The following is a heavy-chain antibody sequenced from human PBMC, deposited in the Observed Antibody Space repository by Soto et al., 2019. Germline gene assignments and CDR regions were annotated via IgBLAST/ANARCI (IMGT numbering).Heavy chain of an antibody. Sequence: QVRLVESGGGVVQPGRSLRLSCAASGFTFNSYGMHWVRQAPGKGLEWVAVIWSDGSNKYNADSVKGRFTISRDNSKNTLYLQMNSLRVEDTALYCCARDPPDDDRGHYAFDIWGQGTMVTVSS. CDR1: GFTFNSYG. CDR2: IWSDGSNK. J-gene: IGHJ3*02. D-gene: IGHD3-9*01. CDR3: ARDPPDDDRGHYAFDI. V-gene: IGHV3-33*01.